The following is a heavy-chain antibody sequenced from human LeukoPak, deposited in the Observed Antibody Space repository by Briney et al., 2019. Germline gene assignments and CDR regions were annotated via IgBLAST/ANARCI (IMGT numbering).Heavy chain of an antibody. CDR2: ISGSGGST. V-gene: IGHV3-23*01. CDR3: AKHNSDY. Sequence: GGSLSLSCCACGFPFRCYALRWVRQAPGKGLEWVSAISGSGGSTYYADSVKGRFTISRDNAKNTLYLQMSSLRAEDTAVYYCAKHNSDYWGQGTLVTVSS. CDR1: GFPFRCYA. D-gene: IGHD1-1*01. J-gene: IGHJ4*02.